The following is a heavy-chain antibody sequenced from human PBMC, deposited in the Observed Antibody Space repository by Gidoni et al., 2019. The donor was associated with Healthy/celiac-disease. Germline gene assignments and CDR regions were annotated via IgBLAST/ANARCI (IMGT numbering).Heavy chain of an antibody. V-gene: IGHV3-23*01. CDR3: AKTALWFGELLFPFGYFDY. J-gene: IGHJ4*02. D-gene: IGHD3-10*01. Sequence: EVQLLESGGGLVQPGGSLRLSCAASGFTFSSYAMSWVRQAPGQGLEWVSAISGSGGSTYYADSVKGRFTISRDNSKNTLYLQMNSLRAEDTAVYYCAKTALWFGELLFPFGYFDYWGQGTLVTVSS. CDR2: ISGSGGST. CDR1: GFTFSSYA.